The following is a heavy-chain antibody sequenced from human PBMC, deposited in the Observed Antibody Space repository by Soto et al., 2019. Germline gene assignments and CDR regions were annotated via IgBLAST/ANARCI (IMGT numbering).Heavy chain of an antibody. CDR3: ARGVPTTVTPFDY. J-gene: IGHJ4*01. CDR2: INHSGST. Sequence: QVQLQQWGAGLLKPSETLSLTCAVYGGSFSGYYWSWIRQPPGKGLEWIGEINHSGSTNYNQSLKSRVTISVYTSKNQFSLKLSSVTAADTAVYYCARGVPTTVTPFDYWGHGTLVTVSS. D-gene: IGHD4-17*01. V-gene: IGHV4-34*01. CDR1: GGSFSGYY.